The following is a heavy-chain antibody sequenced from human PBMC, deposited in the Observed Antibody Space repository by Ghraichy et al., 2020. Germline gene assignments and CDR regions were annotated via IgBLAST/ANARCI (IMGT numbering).Heavy chain of an antibody. Sequence: SETLSLTCTVSGGSISSYYWSWIRQPPGKGLEWIGYIYYSGSTNYNPSLKSRVTISVDTSKNHFSLKLSSVTAADTAVYYCARAEITGFDYWGQGTLVTVSS. CDR2: IYYSGST. J-gene: IGHJ4*02. V-gene: IGHV4-59*12. D-gene: IGHD1-20*01. CDR3: ARAEITGFDY. CDR1: GGSISSYY.